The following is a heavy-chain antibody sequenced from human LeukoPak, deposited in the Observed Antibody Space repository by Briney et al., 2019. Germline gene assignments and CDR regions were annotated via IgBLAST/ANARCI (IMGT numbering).Heavy chain of an antibody. Sequence: GASVKVSCKASGYTFTSYAMNWVRQAPGQGLEWMGWINTNTGNPTYAQGFTGRFVFSLDTSVSTAYLQISSLKAEDTAVYYCARAIEALGPYDFWSGYSDAFDIWGQGTMVTVSS. CDR3: ARAIEALGPYDFWSGYSDAFDI. V-gene: IGHV7-4-1*02. CDR2: INTNTGNP. CDR1: GYTFTSYA. J-gene: IGHJ3*02. D-gene: IGHD3-3*01.